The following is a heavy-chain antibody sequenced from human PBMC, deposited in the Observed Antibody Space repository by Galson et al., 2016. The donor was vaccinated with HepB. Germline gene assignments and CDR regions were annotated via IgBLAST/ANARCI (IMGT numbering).Heavy chain of an antibody. D-gene: IGHD6-13*01. Sequence: SLRLSCAASGFTFSDYGIHWVRQAPGKGLEWVAVLSFDGINKYYADSVKGRFTISRDNSKNTVYLQMNSLRAEDTAVYYCARVREQQLLDAFDIWGQGTMVTVSS. CDR3: ARVREQQLLDAFDI. CDR2: LSFDGINK. CDR1: GFTFSDYG. V-gene: IGHV3-30*03. J-gene: IGHJ3*02.